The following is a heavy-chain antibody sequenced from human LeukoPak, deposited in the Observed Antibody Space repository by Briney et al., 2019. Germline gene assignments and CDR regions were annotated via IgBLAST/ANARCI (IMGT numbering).Heavy chain of an antibody. CDR2: INHSGST. CDR1: GGSFSGYY. J-gene: IGHJ6*02. Sequence: AETLCLTCAVYGGSFSGYYLSWIRQAPGKGLEWVGEINHSGSTNYNPSLKSRVTISVDTSKNQFSLKLSSVTAADTAVYYCATLAANTYYYYYGMDVWGQGTTVTVSS. CDR3: ATLAANTYYYYYGMDV. V-gene: IGHV4-34*01. D-gene: IGHD2-15*01.